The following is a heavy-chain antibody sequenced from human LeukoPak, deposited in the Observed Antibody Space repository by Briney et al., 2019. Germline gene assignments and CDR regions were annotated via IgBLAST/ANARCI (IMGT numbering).Heavy chain of an antibody. CDR2: IHTSGST. Sequence: PETLSLTCTVPGGSISTYYWSWIRQPAGKGLEWIGRIHTSGSTNYNPSLKSRVSMSIDTSKNQFSLKLSTVTAADAAVYYCARDRGFYYDSSGLLDYWGQGTLVTVSS. CDR1: GGSISTYY. V-gene: IGHV4-4*07. J-gene: IGHJ4*02. D-gene: IGHD3-22*01. CDR3: ARDRGFYYDSSGLLDY.